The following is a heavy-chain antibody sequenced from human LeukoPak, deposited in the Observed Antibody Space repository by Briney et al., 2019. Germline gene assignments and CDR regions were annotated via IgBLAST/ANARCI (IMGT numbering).Heavy chain of an antibody. CDR2: IRYDGSNK. V-gene: IGHV3-30*02. J-gene: IGHJ4*02. CDR1: GFTFSSYG. D-gene: IGHD3-10*01. CDR3: AKWSGYGSGSYYNGLDY. Sequence: PGGSLRLSCAASGFTFSSYGMHWVRQAPGKGLEWVAFIRYDGSNKYYADSVKGRFTISRDSSKNTLYLQMNSLRAEDTAVYYCAKWSGYGSGSYYNGLDYWGQGTLVTVPS.